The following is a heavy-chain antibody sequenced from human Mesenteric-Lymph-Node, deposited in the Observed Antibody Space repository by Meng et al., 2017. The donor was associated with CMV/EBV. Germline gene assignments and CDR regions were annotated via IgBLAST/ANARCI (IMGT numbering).Heavy chain of an antibody. CDR1: GGSFSGYY. J-gene: IGHJ4*02. V-gene: IGHV4-34*01. CDR2: INHSGNT. D-gene: IGHD3-3*01. Sequence: SETLSLTCAVYGGSFSGYYWSWIRQPPGKGLEWIGDINHGIGEINHSGNTNYNPSLKSRATISVDPSKNQFSLKLSSVTAADTAVYYCARGGLAIFGVVMPSSYWGQGTLVTVSS. CDR3: ARGGLAIFGVVMPSSY.